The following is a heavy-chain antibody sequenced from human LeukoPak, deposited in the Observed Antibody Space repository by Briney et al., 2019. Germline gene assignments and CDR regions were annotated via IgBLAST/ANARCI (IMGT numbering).Heavy chain of an antibody. CDR3: ARGFLKGRTDLFDP. CDR2: ISYDESNK. V-gene: IGHV3-30-3*01. D-gene: IGHD3-10*01. J-gene: IGHJ5*02. CDR1: GFTFSNYA. Sequence: QSGGSLRLSCAASGFTFSNYAIHWVRQAPGKGLEWVAVISYDESNKYYADSVKGRFTISRDDAKNSLYLQMNSLRAEDTAVYYCARGFLKGRTDLFDPWGQGTLVTVSS.